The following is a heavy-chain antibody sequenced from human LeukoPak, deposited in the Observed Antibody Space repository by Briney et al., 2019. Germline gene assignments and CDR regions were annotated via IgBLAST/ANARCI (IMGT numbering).Heavy chain of an antibody. CDR2: IYTSGST. V-gene: IGHV4-4*07. D-gene: IGHD6-13*01. J-gene: IGHJ4*02. CDR1: GGSISSYY. CDR3: ARMGCGSSWSYYFDY. Sequence: SETLSLTCTVSGGSISSYYWSWIRQPAGKGLEWIGRIYTSGSTNYNPSLKSRVTMSVDTSKNQFSLKLSSVTAADTAVYYCARMGCGSSWSYYFDYWGQGTLVTVSS.